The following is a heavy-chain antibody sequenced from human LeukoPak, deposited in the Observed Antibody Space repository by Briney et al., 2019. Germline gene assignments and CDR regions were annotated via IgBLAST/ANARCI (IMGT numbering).Heavy chain of an antibody. Sequence: ASVKVSCKTSGYTFTIYDIAWVRQAPGQGLEWMGWISAYNGDTNYARKFQGRVTMTTDTSTSTAYMELRSLRSDDTAVYYCARDPSGYQSDYFDYWGQGTLVTASS. CDR3: ARDPSGYQSDYFDY. CDR1: GYTFTIYD. D-gene: IGHD3-3*01. J-gene: IGHJ4*02. CDR2: ISAYNGDT. V-gene: IGHV1-18*01.